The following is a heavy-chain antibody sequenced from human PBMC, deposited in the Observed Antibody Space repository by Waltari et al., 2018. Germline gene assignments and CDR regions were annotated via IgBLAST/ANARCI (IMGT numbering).Heavy chain of an antibody. CDR3: ARSGYDFWSGYSN. CDR2: IYTSGST. Sequence: QVQLQESGPGLVKPSQTLSLTCTVSGGSISRGSYYGSWTRQPAGKGLEWIGRIYTSGSTNYNPSLKSRVTISVDTSKNQFSLKLSSVTAADTAVYYCARSGYDFWSGYSNWGQGTLVTVSS. CDR1: GGSISRGSYY. J-gene: IGHJ4*02. V-gene: IGHV4-61*02. D-gene: IGHD3-3*01.